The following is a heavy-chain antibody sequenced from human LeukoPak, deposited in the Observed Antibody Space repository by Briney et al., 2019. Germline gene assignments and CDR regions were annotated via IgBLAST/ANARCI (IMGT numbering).Heavy chain of an antibody. J-gene: IGHJ4*02. D-gene: IGHD3-22*01. CDR2: ISSGSSFI. CDR1: GFTFSTYS. Sequence: GGSLRLXCAASGFTFSTYSMNWARQAPGKGLEWVSSISSGSSFIYYADSVKGRFTISRDNAKNSLFLQMNSLRAEDTAVYYCARESSGYFYWGQGTLVTVSS. V-gene: IGHV3-21*01. CDR3: ARESSGYFY.